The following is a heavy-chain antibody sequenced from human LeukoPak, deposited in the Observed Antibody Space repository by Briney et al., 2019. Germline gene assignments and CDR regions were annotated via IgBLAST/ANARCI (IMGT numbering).Heavy chain of an antibody. CDR1: GFTFSSYA. CDR2: ISGSGGST. D-gene: IGHD5-18*01. Sequence: PGGSLRLSCAASGFTFSSYAMSWVRQAPGKGLEWVSAISGSGGSTYYADSVKGRLTISRDNSTNTRYLQMNSLRAEDTDVYYCAKERYSYGSTNPFDYWGQGTLVTVSS. J-gene: IGHJ4*02. CDR3: AKERYSYGSTNPFDY. V-gene: IGHV3-23*01.